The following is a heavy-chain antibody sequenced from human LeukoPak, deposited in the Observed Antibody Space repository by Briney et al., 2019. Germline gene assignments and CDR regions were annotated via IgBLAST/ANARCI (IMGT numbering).Heavy chain of an antibody. CDR1: GFTFSNYW. CDR3: ARGAAAGNYYYYGMDV. V-gene: IGHV3-7*03. CDR2: INRDGSER. J-gene: IGHJ6*02. D-gene: IGHD6-13*01. Sequence: GGSLRLSCAASGFTFSNYWMTWVRQAPGKGLEWVANINRDGSERYYVDSVKGRFTISRDDAKSSLYLQMNSLRAEDTAVYYCARGAAAGNYYYYGMDVWGQGTTVTVSS.